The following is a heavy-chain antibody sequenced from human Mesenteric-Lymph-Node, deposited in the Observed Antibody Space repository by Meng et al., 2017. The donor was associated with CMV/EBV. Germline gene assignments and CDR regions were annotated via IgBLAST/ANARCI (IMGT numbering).Heavy chain of an antibody. CDR3: ARLREAIPSCMDV. Sequence: GGSLRLSCAASGFTFSSYWMHWVRQAPGKGLVWVSRINSDGSSTSYADSVKGRFTISRGNAKNTLYLQMNSLRAEDTAVYYCARLREAIPSCMDVWGQGTTVTVSS. CDR1: GFTFSSYW. CDR2: INSDGSST. D-gene: IGHD5-18*01. J-gene: IGHJ6*02. V-gene: IGHV3-74*01.